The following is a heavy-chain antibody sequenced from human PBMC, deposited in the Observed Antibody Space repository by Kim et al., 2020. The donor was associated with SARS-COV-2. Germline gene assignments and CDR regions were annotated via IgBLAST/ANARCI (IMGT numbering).Heavy chain of an antibody. CDR1: GFTFSSYA. CDR3: ARAQGGSYYSYFDY. D-gene: IGHD1-26*01. CDR2: ISYDGSNK. J-gene: IGHJ4*02. Sequence: GGSLRLSCAASGFTFSSYAMHWVRQAPGKGLEWVAVISYDGSNKYYADSVKGRFTISRDNSKNTLYLQMNSLRAEDTAVYYCARAQGGSYYSYFDYWGQETLVTVSS. V-gene: IGHV3-30*04.